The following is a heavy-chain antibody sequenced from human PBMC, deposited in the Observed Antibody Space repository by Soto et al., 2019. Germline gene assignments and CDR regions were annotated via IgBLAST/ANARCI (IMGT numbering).Heavy chain of an antibody. CDR3: VRGHGWVDY. CDR1: GYSFTNNW. J-gene: IGHJ4*02. CDR2: VNPSDSET. V-gene: IGHV5-10-1*01. Sequence: GESLKSSCKTSGYSFTNNWITWVRHLPGKGLEWMGRVNPSDSETDYSPSFQGHVTISADKSITTTYLQWGSLKSSDTAIYYCVRGHGWVDYWGQGTLVTVSS. D-gene: IGHD6-19*01.